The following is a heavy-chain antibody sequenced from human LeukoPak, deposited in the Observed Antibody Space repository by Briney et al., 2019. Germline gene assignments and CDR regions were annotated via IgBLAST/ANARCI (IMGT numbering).Heavy chain of an antibody. CDR1: GGSISSYY. CDR3: AREYGDSRGDYYYGMDV. J-gene: IGHJ6*02. CDR2: IYYSGST. D-gene: IGHD4-17*01. V-gene: IGHV4-59*01. Sequence: PSETLSLTCTVSGGSISSYYWSWIRQPPGKGLEWIGYIYYSGSTNYNPSLKSRVTISVDTSKNQFSLKLSSVTAADTAVYYCAREYGDSRGDYYYGMDVWGQGTMVTVSS.